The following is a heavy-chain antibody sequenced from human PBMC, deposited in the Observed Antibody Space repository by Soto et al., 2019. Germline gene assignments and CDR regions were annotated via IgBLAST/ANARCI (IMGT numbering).Heavy chain of an antibody. Sequence: QVQLVQSGGEVKKPGASVRVSCKSSGYPFTHYGITWIRQAPGQGLEWMGLISPFNGNTNYGQTLQGRVTLTTDTSTSTVFMELRSLTSDDTAVYYCARDQSFDRTYYYGIDVWGQGTTVTVSS. CDR1: GYPFTHYG. CDR3: ARDQSFDRTYYYGIDV. J-gene: IGHJ6*02. D-gene: IGHD3-16*01. CDR2: ISPFNGNT. V-gene: IGHV1-18*01.